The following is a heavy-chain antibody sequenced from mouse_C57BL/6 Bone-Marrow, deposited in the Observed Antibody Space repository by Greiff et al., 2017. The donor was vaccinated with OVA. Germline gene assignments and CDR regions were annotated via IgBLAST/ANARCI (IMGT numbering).Heavy chain of an antibody. CDR2: ISSGGDYI. J-gene: IGHJ2*01. Sequence: EVQGVESGAGLVKPGGSLKLSCAASGFTFSSYAMSWVRQTPEKRLEWVAYISSGGDYIYYADTVKGRFTIARDNARNTLYLQMSSLKSEDTAMYYCTRVAYYSNYFDYWGQGTTLTVSS. CDR1: GFTFSSYA. CDR3: TRVAYYSNYFDY. V-gene: IGHV5-9-1*02. D-gene: IGHD2-5*01.